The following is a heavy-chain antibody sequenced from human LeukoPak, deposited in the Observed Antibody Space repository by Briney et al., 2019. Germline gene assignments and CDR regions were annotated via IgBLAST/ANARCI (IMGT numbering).Heavy chain of an antibody. V-gene: IGHV1-69*13. CDR3: ARSYSYGQFDY. J-gene: IGHJ4*02. Sequence: ASVKVSCKASGGTFSSYAISWVRQAPGQGLEWMGGIIPIFGTADYAQKFQGRVTITADESTSTAYMELSSLRSEDTAVYYCARSYSYGQFDYWGQGTLVTVSS. CDR1: GGTFSSYA. D-gene: IGHD5-18*01. CDR2: IIPIFGTA.